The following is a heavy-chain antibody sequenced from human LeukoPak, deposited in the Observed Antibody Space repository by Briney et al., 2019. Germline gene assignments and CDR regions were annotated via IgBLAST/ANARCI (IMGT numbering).Heavy chain of an antibody. Sequence: GGSLRLSCAASAFTFTSYAMTWVRQAPGMGLEWVSAISGSGSSTYYADSVKGRFTISRDNSKNTLYLQMNSLRAEDTAVYYCAKDGSGSYLPDYWGQGTLVTVSS. CDR1: AFTFTSYA. D-gene: IGHD1-26*01. CDR3: AKDGSGSYLPDY. J-gene: IGHJ4*02. CDR2: ISGSGSST. V-gene: IGHV3-23*01.